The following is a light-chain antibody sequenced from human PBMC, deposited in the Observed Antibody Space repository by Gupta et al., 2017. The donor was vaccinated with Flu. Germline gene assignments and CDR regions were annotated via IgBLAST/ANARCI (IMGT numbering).Light chain of an antibody. CDR2: GAS. CDR3: QQYGSSPRGT. Sequence: TLSLSPGERATLSCRASQSVSSSYLAWYQQKPGQAPRLLIYGASSRATGIPDRFSGSGSGTDFTLTISRLEPEDFAVYYCQQYGSSPRGTFGQGTKVEIK. CDR1: QSVSSSY. V-gene: IGKV3-20*01. J-gene: IGKJ1*01.